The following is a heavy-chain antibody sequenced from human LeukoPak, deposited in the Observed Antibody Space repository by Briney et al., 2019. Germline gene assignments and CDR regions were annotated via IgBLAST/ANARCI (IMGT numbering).Heavy chain of an antibody. CDR1: GYTFTGYY. D-gene: IGHD3-16*01. V-gene: IGHV1-2*02. CDR2: ISPNNGDT. J-gene: IGHJ3*02. Sequence: ASVQVSCKASGYTFTGYYIHWVRQAPGQGIEWMGWISPNNGDTRNAQKFQGRVTMTRDTSITTVYMELSRLRSDDTAVYYCARFGAPQWSGAPLGINALDMWGQGTMVTVSS. CDR3: ARFGAPQWSGAPLGINALDM.